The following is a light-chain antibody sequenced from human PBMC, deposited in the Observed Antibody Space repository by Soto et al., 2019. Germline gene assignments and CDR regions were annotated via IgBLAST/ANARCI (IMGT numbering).Light chain of an antibody. CDR3: QQYNNGPVT. J-gene: IGKJ1*01. CDR1: QSVSSN. Sequence: EIVMTQSPATLSVSPGERATLSCSASQSVSSNLAWYQQKPGQAPRLLIYGASTRATAIPARFSGSGSGTEFTLTISSLQSEDFAVYYGQQYNNGPVTFGQGTKVEI. CDR2: GAS. V-gene: IGKV3-15*01.